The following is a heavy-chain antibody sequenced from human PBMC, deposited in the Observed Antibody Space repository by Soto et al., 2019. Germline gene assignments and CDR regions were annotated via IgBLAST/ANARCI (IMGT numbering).Heavy chain of an antibody. CDR2: SYYSGST. CDR1: GGSISSGGYY. Sequence: PSETLSLTCTVSGGSISSGGYYWSWIRQHPGKGLEWIGYSYYSGSTYYNPSLKSRVTISVDTSKNQFSLKLSSVTAADTAVYYCAGQYRSYYYYYMDVWGKGTTVTVSS. V-gene: IGHV4-31*03. J-gene: IGHJ6*03. D-gene: IGHD3-16*02. CDR3: AGQYRSYYYYYMDV.